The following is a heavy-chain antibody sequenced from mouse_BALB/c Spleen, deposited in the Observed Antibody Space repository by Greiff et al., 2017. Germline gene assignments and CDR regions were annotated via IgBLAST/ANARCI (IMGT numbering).Heavy chain of an antibody. CDR2: ISYSGST. V-gene: IGHV3-8*02. J-gene: IGHJ3*01. Sequence: EVQRVESGPSLVKPSQTLSLTCSVTGDSITSGYWNWIRKFPGNKLEYMGYISYSGSTYYNPSLKSRISITRDTSKNQYYLQLNSVTTEDTATYYCARYNGYDGAWFAYWGQGTLVTVSA. CDR1: GDSITSGY. D-gene: IGHD2-2*01. CDR3: ARYNGYDGAWFAY.